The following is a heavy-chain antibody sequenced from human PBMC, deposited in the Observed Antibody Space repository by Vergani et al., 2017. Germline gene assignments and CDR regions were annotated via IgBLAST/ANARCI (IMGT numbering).Heavy chain of an antibody. V-gene: IGHV4-39*01. CDR1: GDSISTSSYA. J-gene: IGHJ4*02. CDR3: ARHISVVRPTSMTAFDY. CDR2: VLYGGRT. D-gene: IGHD2-21*01. Sequence: QMQLQESGPGLVTPSETLSLSCTVSGDSISTSSYAWGWIRQPPGKTLEWIGTVLYGGRTSYNPSLKSRVNLSLDTSKKHISLHLTSVTAADTAVYYCARHISVVRPTSMTAFDYWAQGTLVTGSS.